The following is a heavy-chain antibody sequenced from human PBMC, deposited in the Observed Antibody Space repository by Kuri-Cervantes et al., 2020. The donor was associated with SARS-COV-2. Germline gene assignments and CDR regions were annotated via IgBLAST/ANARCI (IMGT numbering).Heavy chain of an antibody. Sequence: LSLTCAASGFTFSSYAMHWVRQAPGKGLEWVAVISYDGSNKYYADSVKGRFTISRDNSKNTLYLQMNSLRAEDTAVYYCARARGSYFRGFDYWGQGTLVTVSS. CDR2: ISYDGSNK. CDR3: ARARGSYFRGFDY. V-gene: IGHV3-30-3*01. CDR1: GFTFSSYA. J-gene: IGHJ4*02. D-gene: IGHD1-26*01.